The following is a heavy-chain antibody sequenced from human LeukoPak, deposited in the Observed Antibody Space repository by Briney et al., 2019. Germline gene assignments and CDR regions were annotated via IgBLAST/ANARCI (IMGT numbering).Heavy chain of an antibody. V-gene: IGHV2-70*17. CDR1: GFSRRTSGMC. D-gene: IGHD2-15*01. Sequence: GSGPTLAKLTQTLILTWTFSGFSRRTSGMCVGWIRQPPVKGREWLARIDWDDDKFYSTSLRTRLNISNDTSKKQVVLTMTNMDPVDTATYYCARGLYCSGGSCYSAWGQGTLVTVSS. CDR2: IDWDDDK. J-gene: IGHJ5*02. CDR3: ARGLYCSGGSCYSA.